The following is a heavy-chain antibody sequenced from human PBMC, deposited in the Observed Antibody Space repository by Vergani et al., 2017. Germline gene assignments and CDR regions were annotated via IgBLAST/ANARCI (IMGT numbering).Heavy chain of an antibody. CDR1: SFSVSSHY. CDR3: ARDRGCATISCYFSGAFDY. D-gene: IGHD2-2*01. J-gene: IGHJ4*02. Sequence: LVESGGGLVQPGGSLRLSCAASSFSVSSHYMTWVRQAPGKGLECVSTINIGGRTSYADSVKGRLTLTRDDSKNTLHLQMNSLRPEDTAVYYCARDRGCATISCYFSGAFDYWGLGTLVSVSS. CDR2: INIGGRT. V-gene: IGHV3-66*02.